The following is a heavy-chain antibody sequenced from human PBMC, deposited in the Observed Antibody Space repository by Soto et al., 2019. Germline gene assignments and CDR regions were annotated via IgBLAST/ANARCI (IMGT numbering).Heavy chain of an antibody. CDR2: ISVDGGST. Sequence: EVQLVESGGGLVQPGRSLRLSCAASGFTLSDYWMHWVRQVPGKGLLWVSRISVDGGSTTYADSVRGRFTISRDNAKNTLYLQMDTLRAEDTAIYYCARAREQRPIDYWGLGSLVTVSS. CDR1: GFTLSDYW. D-gene: IGHD6-19*01. V-gene: IGHV3-74*01. CDR3: ARAREQRPIDY. J-gene: IGHJ4*02.